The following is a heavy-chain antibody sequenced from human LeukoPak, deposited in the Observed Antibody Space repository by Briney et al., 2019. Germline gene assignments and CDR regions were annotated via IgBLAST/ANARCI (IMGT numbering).Heavy chain of an antibody. D-gene: IGHD3-10*01. CDR2: IYYSGST. J-gene: IGHJ4*02. CDR3: ARVNYYGSGSEDY. V-gene: IGHV4-30-4*01. CDR1: GGSISSGDYY. Sequence: SETLSLTCTVSGGSISSGDYYWSWIRQPPGKGLEWIGYIYYSGSTYYNPSLKSRVTISVDTSKNQFSLKLSSVTAADTAVYYCARVNYYGSGSEDYWGQGTLVTVSS.